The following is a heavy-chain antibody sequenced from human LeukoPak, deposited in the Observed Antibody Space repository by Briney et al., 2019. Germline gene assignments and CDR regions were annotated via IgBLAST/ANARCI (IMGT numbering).Heavy chain of an antibody. D-gene: IGHD6-13*01. Sequence: SGTLSLTCAVSGGSISSSNWWSWVRQPPGKGLEWIGEIYHSGSTNYNPSLKSRVTISVDKSRNQFSLKLSSVTAADTAVYYCAGEAAAGPRGNFQHWGQGTLVTVSS. J-gene: IGHJ1*01. CDR3: AGEAAAGPRGNFQH. CDR1: GGSISSSNW. CDR2: IYHSGST. V-gene: IGHV4-4*02.